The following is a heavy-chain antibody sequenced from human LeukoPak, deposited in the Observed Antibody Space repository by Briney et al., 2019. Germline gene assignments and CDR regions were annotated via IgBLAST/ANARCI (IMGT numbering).Heavy chain of an antibody. D-gene: IGHD4/OR15-4a*01. CDR1: GGSISGYY. Sequence: SETLSLTCTVSGGSISGYYWSWIRQPPGEGLEWIGYIYYSGSANYNPSLRSRVIILVDTSKNQFSLKLSSVTAADTAVYYCARGTLTTSMKSFDICGQGTMLTVSS. V-gene: IGHV4-59*08. CDR2: IYYSGSA. CDR3: ARGTLTTSMKSFDI. J-gene: IGHJ3*02.